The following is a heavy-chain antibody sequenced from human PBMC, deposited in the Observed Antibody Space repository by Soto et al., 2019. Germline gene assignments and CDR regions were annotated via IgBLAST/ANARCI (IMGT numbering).Heavy chain of an antibody. CDR2: IIPIFGTA. J-gene: IGHJ3*02. CDR1: GGTFSSYA. CDR3: ARAKEMATDAFDI. D-gene: IGHD5-12*01. Sequence: GASVKVSCKASGGTFSSYAISWVRQAPGQGLEWMGGIIPIFGTANYAQKFQGRVTITADESTSTAYMELSSLRSEDTAVYYCARAKEMATDAFDIWGQGTMVTVSS. V-gene: IGHV1-69*13.